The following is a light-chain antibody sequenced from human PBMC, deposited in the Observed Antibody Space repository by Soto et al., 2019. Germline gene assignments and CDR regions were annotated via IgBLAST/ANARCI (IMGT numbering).Light chain of an antibody. CDR2: DVS. CDR1: SSDVGGYNY. J-gene: IGLJ1*01. V-gene: IGLV2-14*01. Sequence: QSALTQPASVSGSPGQSITISCTGTSSDVGGYNYVSWYQQYPGKAPKLMIYDVSNRPSGVSNRFSGSKSGNTASLTISGLQPEDEADYYCSSYTSSITPYVFGTGTKLTVL. CDR3: SSYTSSITPYV.